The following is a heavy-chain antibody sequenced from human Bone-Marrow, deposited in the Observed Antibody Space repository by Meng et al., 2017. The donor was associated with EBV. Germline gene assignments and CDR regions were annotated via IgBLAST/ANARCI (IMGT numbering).Heavy chain of an antibody. D-gene: IGHD3-9*01. J-gene: IGHJ5*02. Sequence: QLQLEEWGPGLVKPSETLSVTCSVSGASISGSSYLWGWIRQSPGEGLEWIASIYYSGITYYNPSLKSRVSISVDTSNNQFSLRLTSVTAADTAVYYCATVKGGNYFPWFDPWGQGTLVTVSS. CDR3: ATVKGGNYFPWFDP. V-gene: IGHV4-39*07. CDR2: IYYSGIT. CDR1: GASISGSSYL.